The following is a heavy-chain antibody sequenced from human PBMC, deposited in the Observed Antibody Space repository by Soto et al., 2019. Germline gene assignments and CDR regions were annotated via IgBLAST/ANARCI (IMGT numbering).Heavy chain of an antibody. CDR1: GFTFSSYA. D-gene: IGHD2-21*01. J-gene: IGHJ3*02. CDR2: ISSSSSYI. Sequence: GGSLRLSCAASGFTFSSYAMSWVRQAPGKGLEWVSSISSSSSYIYYADSVKGRFTISRDNAKNSLYLQMNSLRAEDTAVYYCAPVVARDAFDIWGQGTMVTVSS. V-gene: IGHV3-21*01. CDR3: APVVARDAFDI.